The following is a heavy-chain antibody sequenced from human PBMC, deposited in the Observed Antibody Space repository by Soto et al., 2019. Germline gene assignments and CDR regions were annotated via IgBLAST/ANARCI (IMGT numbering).Heavy chain of an antibody. CDR3: ARALATVTTPSDY. J-gene: IGHJ4*02. Sequence: GESLKISCAASGFTFSSYSMNWVRQAPGKGLEWVSSISSSSSYIYYADSVKGRFTISRDNAKNSLYLQMNSLRAEDTAVYYCARALATVTTPSDYWGQGTLVTVSS. V-gene: IGHV3-21*01. CDR1: GFTFSSYS. D-gene: IGHD4-17*01. CDR2: ISSSSSYI.